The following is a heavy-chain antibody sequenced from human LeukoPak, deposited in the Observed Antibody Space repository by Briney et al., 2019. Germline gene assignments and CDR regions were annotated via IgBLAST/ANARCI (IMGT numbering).Heavy chain of an antibody. CDR2: IYYSGST. V-gene: IGHV4-39*07. CDR1: GGSISSSSYY. CDR3: ARARLKVRAVAGWPLPDV. Sequence: SETLPLTCTVSGGSISSSSYYWGWIRQPPGKGLEWIGSIYYSGSTYYNPSLKSRVTISVDTSKNQFSLKLSSVTAADTAVYYCARARLKVRAVAGWPLPDVWGQGTTVTVSS. J-gene: IGHJ6*02. D-gene: IGHD6-19*01.